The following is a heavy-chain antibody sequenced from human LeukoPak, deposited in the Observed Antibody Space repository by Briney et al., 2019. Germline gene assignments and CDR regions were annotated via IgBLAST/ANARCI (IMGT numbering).Heavy chain of an antibody. V-gene: IGHV4-59*01. CDR2: IYYSGST. Sequence: SETLSLTCTVSGGSISSYYWSWIRQPPGKGLEWIGYIYYSGSTNYNSSLKSRVTISVDTSKNQFSLKLSSVTAAGTAVYYCARRPLDFTKGAFDIWGQGTMVTVSS. J-gene: IGHJ3*02. CDR1: GGSISSYY. CDR3: ARRPLDFTKGAFDI. D-gene: IGHD3-3*01.